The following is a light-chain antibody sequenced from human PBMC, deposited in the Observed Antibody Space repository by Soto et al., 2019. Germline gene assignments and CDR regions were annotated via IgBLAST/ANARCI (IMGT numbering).Light chain of an antibody. CDR1: QGIRSY. J-gene: IGKJ3*01. CDR3: QQYYSVPFT. Sequence: VIWMNQSPSLLYASTGDRVTISCRMSQGIRSYLDWYQQKPGKAPELLIYAASTWQSGVPSRFSGSGSGTDFTLTISCLQSEDFATYYCQQYYSVPFTFGPGTKVDIK. CDR2: AAS. V-gene: IGKV1D-8*01.